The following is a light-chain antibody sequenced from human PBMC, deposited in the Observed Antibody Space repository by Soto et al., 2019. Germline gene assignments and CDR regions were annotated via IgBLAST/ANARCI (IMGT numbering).Light chain of an antibody. Sequence: EIVLTQSPGTLSLSPGERATLSCRASQSVNTYYLAWYQQKPGQAPRLLIYGASSRATGIPDRFSGSGSGTDFTLTNSRLEPADFAVYYCQQYDRSLITFGQGTRLEIK. V-gene: IGKV3-20*01. J-gene: IGKJ5*01. CDR2: GAS. CDR1: QSVNTYY. CDR3: QQYDRSLIT.